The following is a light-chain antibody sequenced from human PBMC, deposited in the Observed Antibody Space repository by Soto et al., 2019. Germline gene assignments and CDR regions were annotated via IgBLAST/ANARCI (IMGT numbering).Light chain of an antibody. CDR3: SLYTSSSTLVYV. CDR2: EVS. V-gene: IGLV2-14*01. CDR1: SSDVGGYNY. J-gene: IGLJ1*01. Sequence: QSALTQPASVSGSPGQSITISCTGTSSDVGGYNYVSWYQQHPGKAPKLMIYEVSNRPSGVSNRFSGSKSGNTASLTISGLQAEDEADYYCSLYTSSSTLVYVFGTGTKVTVL.